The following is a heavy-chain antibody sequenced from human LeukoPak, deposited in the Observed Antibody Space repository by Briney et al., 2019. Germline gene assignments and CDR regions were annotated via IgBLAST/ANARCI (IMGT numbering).Heavy chain of an antibody. Sequence: GKSLRLSCAASGFTFSNYAMHWVRQAPGKGLEWVSLISSGGTYEYYADSVKGRFTISRDNSKNTLYLQLNSLRAEDTAVYYCAKGRIAAAGNFDYWGQGTLVTVSS. J-gene: IGHJ4*02. CDR3: AKGRIAAAGNFDY. D-gene: IGHD6-13*01. CDR2: ISSGGTYE. CDR1: GFTFSNYA. V-gene: IGHV3-30*07.